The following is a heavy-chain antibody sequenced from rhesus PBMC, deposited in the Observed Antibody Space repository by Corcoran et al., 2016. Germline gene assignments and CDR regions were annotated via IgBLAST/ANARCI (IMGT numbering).Heavy chain of an antibody. Sequence: QVQLQESGPGLVKPSETLSLTCAVSGGSFSSYWWSWIRQPPGKGLEWIGEYNGNRVSNTYNPSIKSRVTISKDASKNPFSLRLSSVTAADTAVYYCARYLIIPYNRFDVWGPGVLVTVSS. CDR1: GGSFSSYW. J-gene: IGHJ5-1*01. CDR3: ARYLIIPYNRFDV. CDR2: YNGNRVSN. D-gene: IGHD3-22*01. V-gene: IGHV4-80*01.